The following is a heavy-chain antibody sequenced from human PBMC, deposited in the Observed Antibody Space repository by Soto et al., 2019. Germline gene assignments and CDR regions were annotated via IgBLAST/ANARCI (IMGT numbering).Heavy chain of an antibody. D-gene: IGHD3-16*01. CDR2: INPGDSDT. CDR1: GYSFTSYL. CDR3: ATQRSGGLFDN. J-gene: IGHJ4*02. Sequence: EVQLVPSGTEVKKPGESLKISCQGSGYSFTSYLIGWVRQMPGKGLEWMTIINPGDSDTRYSPSFRGQVTISVDKSINTAYLQWSSLKAADTAMYFCATQRSGGLFDNWGQGTLLTVSS. V-gene: IGHV5-51*01.